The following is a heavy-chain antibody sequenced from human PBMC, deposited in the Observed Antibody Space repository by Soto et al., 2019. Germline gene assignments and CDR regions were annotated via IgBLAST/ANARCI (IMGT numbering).Heavy chain of an antibody. J-gene: IGHJ4*02. CDR3: AKDSRPRASMIVVITNCDY. Sequence: QVQLVESGGGVVQPGRSLRLSCAASGFTFSSYGMHWVRLAPGKGLECVADISCDGSNKYYADSVMGRFTISRDNSKNTLYLQMNSLRAKDTAVYYCAKDSRPRASMIVVITNCDYWGQGTLVTVSS. V-gene: IGHV3-30*18. D-gene: IGHD3-22*01. CDR1: GFTFSSYG. CDR2: ISCDGSNK.